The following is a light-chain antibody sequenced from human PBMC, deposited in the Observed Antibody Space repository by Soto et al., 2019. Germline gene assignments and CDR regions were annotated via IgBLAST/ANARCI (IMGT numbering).Light chain of an antibody. CDR2: DVS. J-gene: IGLJ1*01. Sequence: QSVLTQPASVSGSPGQSITISCTGTSNDVGHDNYVSWYQQLPGKVPKLIFYDVSNRPSGVSNRFSGSKSGNTASLTISGLQADDEADYYCSSYPTSGTHVFGTRTRSPT. V-gene: IGLV2-14*03. CDR1: SNDVGHDNY. CDR3: SSYPTSGTHV.